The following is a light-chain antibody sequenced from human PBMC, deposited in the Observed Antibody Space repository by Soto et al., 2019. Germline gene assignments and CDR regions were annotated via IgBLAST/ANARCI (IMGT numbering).Light chain of an antibody. CDR1: QSVSSY. V-gene: IGKV3-15*01. CDR2: DAS. J-gene: IGKJ1*01. CDR3: LQHYSWPWT. Sequence: EIVMTQSPATLSVSPGERVTLSCRASQSVSSYLAWYQQKPGQAPRLLIYDASSRATGIPARFSGSGSETEFTLTISGLQSEDSGVYYCLQHYSWPWTFGQGTKVDI.